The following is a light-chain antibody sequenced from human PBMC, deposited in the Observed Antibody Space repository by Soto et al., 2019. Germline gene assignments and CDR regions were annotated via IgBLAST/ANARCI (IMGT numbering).Light chain of an antibody. CDR1: QSLNSFY. J-gene: IGKJ1*01. Sequence: EIVLTQSPGTLSLSPGERATLSCRASQSLNSFYLAWNQQKHGQAPRLLIYGSSNRATAIPDRFSDSGSGKDFTLTICSLVPEDFAVYYCQQYDISPRTFGQGTK. CDR3: QQYDISPRT. V-gene: IGKV3-20*01. CDR2: GSS.